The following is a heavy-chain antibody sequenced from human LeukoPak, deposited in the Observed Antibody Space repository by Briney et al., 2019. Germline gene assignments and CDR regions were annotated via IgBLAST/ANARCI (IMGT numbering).Heavy chain of an antibody. CDR3: ARDRWWKSHYLFGAFDI. V-gene: IGHV1-2*02. J-gene: IGHJ3*02. CDR1: GYTFTGYY. D-gene: IGHD1-26*01. CDR2: INPNSGGT. Sequence: GASVKVSCKASGYTFTGYYMHWVRQAPGQGLEWMGWINPNSGGTNYAQKFQGRVTMTRDTSISTAYMELSRLRSDDTAVYYCARDRWWKSHYLFGAFDIWGQGTMVTVSS.